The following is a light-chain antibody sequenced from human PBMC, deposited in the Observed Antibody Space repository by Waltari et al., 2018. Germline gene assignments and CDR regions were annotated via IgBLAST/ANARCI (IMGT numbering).Light chain of an antibody. Sequence: EIVLTQSPATLSLSPGDRANLSCRASQGVNGYLAWYQQEPGQAPRLLIYAATNRATGSPARFSGSGSVTDFTLTISRLEPEDFAVYYCQQRDNWPTFGGGTKVEMK. CDR1: QGVNGY. CDR3: QQRDNWPT. V-gene: IGKV3-11*01. J-gene: IGKJ4*01. CDR2: AAT.